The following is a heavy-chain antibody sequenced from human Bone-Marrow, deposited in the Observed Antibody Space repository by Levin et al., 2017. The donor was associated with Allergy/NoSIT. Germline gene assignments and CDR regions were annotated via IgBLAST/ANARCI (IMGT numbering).Heavy chain of an antibody. J-gene: IGHJ5*02. CDR2: TYYRTKWYN. V-gene: IGHV6-1*01. D-gene: IGHD1-26*01. CDR3: AREDPSGNYYNWFDP. Sequence: SQTLSLTCGISGDSVSSDSAAWNWIRQSPSRGLEWLGRTYYRTKWYNDYAVSVKSRITINPDTSRNQFSLQLNSVTPEDTAVYYCAREDPSGNYYNWFDPWGQGTLVTVSS. CDR1: GDSVSSDSAA.